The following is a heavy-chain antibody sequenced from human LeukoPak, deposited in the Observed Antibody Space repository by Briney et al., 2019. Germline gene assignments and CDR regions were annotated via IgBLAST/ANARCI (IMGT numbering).Heavy chain of an antibody. J-gene: IGHJ3*02. Sequence: GGSLRLSCAASGFTFSRYAMSWVRQAPGKGPEWVSVMSDSGGITYYADSVKGRFATSRDNSKNTLYLQMNSLRAEDKAVYYCVKGASDGCYAPSHIWGQGTTVTVSS. D-gene: IGHD2-15*01. CDR1: GFTFSRYA. CDR2: MSDSGGIT. V-gene: IGHV3-23*01. CDR3: VKGASDGCYAPSHI.